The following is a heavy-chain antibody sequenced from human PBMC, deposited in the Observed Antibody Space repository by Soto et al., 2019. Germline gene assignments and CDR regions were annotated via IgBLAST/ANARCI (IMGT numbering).Heavy chain of an antibody. Sequence: GGSLRLSCAASGFTFSSYWMSWVRQAPGKGREWVANIKQDGSEKYYVDSVKGRFTISRDNAKNSLYLQMNSLRAEEPAVYYCGRDYDFWSGNSYYYGMDVWGQGTTVTVSS. J-gene: IGHJ6*02. CDR2: IKQDGSEK. CDR1: GFTFSSYW. D-gene: IGHD3-3*01. V-gene: IGHV3-7*01. CDR3: GRDYDFWSGNSYYYGMDV.